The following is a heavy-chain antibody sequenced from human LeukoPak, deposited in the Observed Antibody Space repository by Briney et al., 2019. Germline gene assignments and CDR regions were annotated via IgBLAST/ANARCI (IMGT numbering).Heavy chain of an antibody. CDR1: GGSISGYY. J-gene: IGHJ4*02. D-gene: IGHD1-7*01. Sequence: SETLSLTCIVSGGSISGYYWSWIRQPPGRGLEWIGYISDTGTSIFNPSLKNRLSMLVDTSKNHFYLNLTSVTAADTAIYYCARTRTYLDYWGQRALVTVSS. CDR2: ISDTGTS. CDR3: ARTRTYLDY. V-gene: IGHV4-59*01.